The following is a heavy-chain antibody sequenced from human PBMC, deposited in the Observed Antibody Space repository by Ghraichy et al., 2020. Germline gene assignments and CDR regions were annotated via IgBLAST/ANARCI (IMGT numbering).Heavy chain of an antibody. J-gene: IGHJ4*02. V-gene: IGHV3-33*01. CDR3: ARDRCGGDCHNDY. CDR2: IWYDGSNK. CDR1: GFTFSSYG. Sequence: GGSLRLSCAASGFTFSSYGMHWVRQAPGKGLEWVAVIWYDGSNKYYADSVKGRFTISRDNSKNTLYLQMNSLRAEDTAVYYCARDRCGGDCHNDYWGQGTLVTVSS. D-gene: IGHD2-21*02.